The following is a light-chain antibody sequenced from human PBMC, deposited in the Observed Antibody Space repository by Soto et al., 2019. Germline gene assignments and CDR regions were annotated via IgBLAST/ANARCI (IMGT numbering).Light chain of an antibody. CDR3: QQYIYRPWT. V-gene: IGKV3-15*01. CDR1: QSITSS. Sequence: EIVMTQSPVTVSVFPGESATLSCRASQSITSSVAWYQQKPGQAPKLLIYAASTRAKGISDRFSGSGSGTEFTLAISGLQSEDFAVYYCQQYIYRPWTFGQGTKVESK. CDR2: AAS. J-gene: IGKJ1*01.